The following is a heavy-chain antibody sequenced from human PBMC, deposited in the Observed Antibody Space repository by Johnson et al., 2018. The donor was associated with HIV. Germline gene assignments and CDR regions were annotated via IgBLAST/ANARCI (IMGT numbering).Heavy chain of an antibody. D-gene: IGHD5-24*01. CDR3: ARDLDGYNDDAFDI. V-gene: IGHV3-66*01. J-gene: IGHJ3*02. CDR1: GFTLKNND. CDR2: ISSGDRA. Sequence: VQLVESGGGVVQPGRSLRLSCAASGFTLKNNDIHWVRQAPAKGLEWVSVISSGDRAFYADSVKGRFTISRDNSKNTLYLQMNSLRAEDTALYYCARDLDGYNDDAFDIWGQGTMVTVSS.